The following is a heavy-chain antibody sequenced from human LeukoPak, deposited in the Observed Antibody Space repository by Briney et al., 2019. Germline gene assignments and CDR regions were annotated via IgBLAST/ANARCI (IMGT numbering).Heavy chain of an antibody. CDR2: THTGGGI. J-gene: IGHJ4*02. Sequence: SETLSLTCTISGDSIRNSYWSWLRQPPGKGLEWIGYTHTGGGINYNPSLKSRVTISVDTSKNQFSLKLSSVTAADTAVYYCARDLFDGSGSSIFDYWGQGTLVTVSS. CDR3: ARDLFDGSGSSIFDY. V-gene: IGHV4-4*09. D-gene: IGHD3-10*01. CDR1: GDSIRNSY.